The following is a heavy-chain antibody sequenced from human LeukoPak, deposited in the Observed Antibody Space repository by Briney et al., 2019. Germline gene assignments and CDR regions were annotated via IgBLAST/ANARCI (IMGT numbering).Heavy chain of an antibody. CDR2: IIPIFGTA. J-gene: IGHJ2*01. CDR1: GGTFSSYA. CDR3: ARDRNQDWYFDL. V-gene: IGHV1-69*13. Sequence: GASVKVSCKASGGTFSSYAISWVRQAPGQGLEWMGGIIPIFGTANYAQKFQGRVTITADESTSTAYMELSSLRSEDTAVYYCARDRNQDWYFDLWGRGTLVTVSS. D-gene: IGHD1-14*01.